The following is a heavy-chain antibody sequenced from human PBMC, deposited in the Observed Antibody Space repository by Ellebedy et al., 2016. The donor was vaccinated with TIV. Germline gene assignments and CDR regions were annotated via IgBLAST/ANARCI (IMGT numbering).Heavy chain of an antibody. D-gene: IGHD3-3*01. CDR2: INPNSGGT. J-gene: IGHJ4*02. Sequence: ASVKVSXXASGYTFTGYYMHWVRQAPGQGLEWMGWINPNSGGTNYAQKFQGRVTMTRDTSISTAYMELSRLRSDDTAVYYCASPAGITIFGVVTDFDYWGQGTLVTVSS. CDR3: ASPAGITIFGVVTDFDY. CDR1: GYTFTGYY. V-gene: IGHV1-2*02.